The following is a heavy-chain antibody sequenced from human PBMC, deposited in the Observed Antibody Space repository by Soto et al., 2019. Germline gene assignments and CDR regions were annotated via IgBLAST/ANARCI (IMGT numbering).Heavy chain of an antibody. D-gene: IGHD3-10*01. CDR1: GGSISSGDYY. J-gene: IGHJ6*02. CDR3: ARGVRFGELLRIMDYYYGMDV. V-gene: IGHV4-30-4*01. Sequence: SETLSLTCTVSGGSISSGDYYWSWIRQPPGKGLEWIGYIYYSGSTYYNPSLKSRVTISVDTSKNQFSLKLSSVTAADTAVYYCARGVRFGELLRIMDYYYGMDVWGQGTTVTVSS. CDR2: IYYSGST.